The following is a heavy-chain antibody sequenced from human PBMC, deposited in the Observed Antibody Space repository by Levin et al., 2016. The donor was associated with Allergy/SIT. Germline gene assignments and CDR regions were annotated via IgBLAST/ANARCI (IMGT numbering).Heavy chain of an antibody. D-gene: IGHD2-15*01. J-gene: IGHJ5*02. CDR1: GFTFSDYY. CDR3: ARTVLGYCSGGSCYEEDNWFDP. Sequence: GESLKISCAASGFTFSDYYMSWIRQAPGKGLEWVSYISSSSSYTNYADSVKGRFTISRDNAKNSLYLQMNSLRAEDTAVYYCARTVLGYCSGGSCYEEDNWFDPWGQGTLVTVSS. V-gene: IGHV3-11*03. CDR2: ISSSSSYT.